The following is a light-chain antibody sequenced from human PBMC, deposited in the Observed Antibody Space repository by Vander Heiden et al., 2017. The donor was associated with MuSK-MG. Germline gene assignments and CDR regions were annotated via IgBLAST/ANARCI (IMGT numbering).Light chain of an antibody. CDR1: SSDIGGYNC. CDR2: DVS. CDR3: NSYTSSANVI. V-gene: IGLV2-14*01. Sequence: QSALTQPASVSGSPGQSITISCTGTSSDIGGYNCVSWFQQYPGKAPKLMIYDVSVRPSGVSNRFSGSKSGNTASLTISGLQAEDEADYYCNSYTSSANVIFGGGTRLTVL. J-gene: IGLJ2*01.